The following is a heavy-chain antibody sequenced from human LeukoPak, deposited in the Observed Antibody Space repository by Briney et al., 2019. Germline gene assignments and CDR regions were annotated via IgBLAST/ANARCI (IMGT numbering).Heavy chain of an antibody. CDR2: ISGSGGST. CDR3: AKDVAAAGTFRAFDY. J-gene: IGHJ4*02. V-gene: IGHV3-23*01. D-gene: IGHD6-13*01. Sequence: QTGGSLRLSCATSGFTFTSYAMSWVRQAPGKGLEWVSTISGSGGSTFYADSVKGRSTISRDNSKNTLYLQVNSLRAEDSAIYYCAKDVAAAGTFRAFDYWGQGTLVTVSS. CDR1: GFTFTSYA.